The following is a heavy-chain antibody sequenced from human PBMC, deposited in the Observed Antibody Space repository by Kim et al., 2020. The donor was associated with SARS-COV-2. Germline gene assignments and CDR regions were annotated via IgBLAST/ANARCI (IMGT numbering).Heavy chain of an antibody. D-gene: IGHD3-22*01. V-gene: IGHV3-48*03. CDR3: ARDRVDSSGYYLSFDY. J-gene: IGHJ4*02. Sequence: SVKGRFTISRDNANNSLYLQMNSLRAEDTAVYYSARDRVDSSGYYLSFDYWGQGTLVTVSS.